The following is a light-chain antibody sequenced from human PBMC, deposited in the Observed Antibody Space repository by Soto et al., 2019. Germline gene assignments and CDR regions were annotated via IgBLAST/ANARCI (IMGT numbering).Light chain of an antibody. V-gene: IGLV2-14*01. CDR2: DVS. J-gene: IGLJ1*01. CDR3: SSYTSSSTQV. Sequence: QSVLTQPASVSGSHGQSISISCTGTSSDVGGYNYVSWYQQHPGKAPKLMIYDVSNRPSGVSNRFSGSKSGNTASLTISGLQAEDEADYYCSSYTSSSTQVFGTGTKVT. CDR1: SSDVGGYNY.